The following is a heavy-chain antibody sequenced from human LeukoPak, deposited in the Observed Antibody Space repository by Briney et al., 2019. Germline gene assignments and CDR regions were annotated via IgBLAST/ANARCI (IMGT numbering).Heavy chain of an antibody. CDR2: IYHSGST. V-gene: IGHV4-38-2*02. Sequence: SETLSPTCTVSGYSISSGYYWGWIRQPPGKGLEWIGSIYHSGSTYYNPSLKSRVTISVDTSKNQFSLKLSSVTAADTAVYYCASLVVGGSYYFDYWGQGTLVTVSS. CDR3: ASLVVGGSYYFDY. J-gene: IGHJ4*02. D-gene: IGHD2-15*01. CDR1: GYSISSGYY.